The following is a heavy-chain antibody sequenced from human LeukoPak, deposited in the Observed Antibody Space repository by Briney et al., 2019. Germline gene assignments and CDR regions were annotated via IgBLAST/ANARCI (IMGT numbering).Heavy chain of an antibody. J-gene: IGHJ4*02. CDR2: INHSGST. D-gene: IGHD3-3*01. Sequence: SSETLSLTCAVYGGSFSGYYWSWIRQPPGKGLEWIGEINHSGSTNYNPSLKSRVTISVDTSKNQFPLKLSSVTAADTAVYYCASGGSVFGVVILYYFDYWGQGSLVTVSS. CDR1: GGSFSGYY. V-gene: IGHV4-34*01. CDR3: ASGGSVFGVVILYYFDY.